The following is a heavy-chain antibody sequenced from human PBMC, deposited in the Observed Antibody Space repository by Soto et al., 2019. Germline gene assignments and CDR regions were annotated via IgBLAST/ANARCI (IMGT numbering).Heavy chain of an antibody. D-gene: IGHD2-21*02. CDR3: ARGGGIVVVTAPYDH. V-gene: IGHV1-18*01. J-gene: IGHJ4*02. CDR1: GYTFTNFG. Sequence: RASVKVSCKTSGYTFTNFGLSWVRQAPGQGLEWMGWISAYNGNTNYAQNFQGRVTMTTDTSTSTAYMELRSLRSDDTAVYYCARGGGIVVVTAPYDHWGQGTLVTVSS. CDR2: ISAYNGNT.